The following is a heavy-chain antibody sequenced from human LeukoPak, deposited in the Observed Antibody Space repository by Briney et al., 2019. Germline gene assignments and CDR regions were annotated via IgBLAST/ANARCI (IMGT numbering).Heavy chain of an antibody. CDR2: IYYSGST. CDR1: GGSISSYY. D-gene: IGHD4-17*01. J-gene: IGHJ4*02. V-gene: IGHV4-59*08. CDR3: ARHDAHGDYAMSDY. Sequence: PSETLSLTCTVSGGSISSYYWSWLRQPRGKGLEWIGYIYYSGSTNYNPSLKSRVTISVDTSNNQFSLKLSSVTAADTAVYYCARHDAHGDYAMSDYWGQGTLVTVSS.